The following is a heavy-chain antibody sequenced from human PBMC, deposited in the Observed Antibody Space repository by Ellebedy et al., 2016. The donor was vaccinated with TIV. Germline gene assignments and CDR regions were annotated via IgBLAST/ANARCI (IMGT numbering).Heavy chain of an antibody. CDR2: ISWNSGSI. J-gene: IGHJ4*02. CDR1: GFTFDDYA. Sequence: SLKISXAASGFTFDDYAMHWVRQAPGKGLEWVSGISWNSGSIGYADSVKGRFTISRDNAKNSLYLQMNSLRAEDTALYYCAKERNYYDSSGYLDCWGQGTLVTVSS. V-gene: IGHV3-9*01. D-gene: IGHD3-22*01. CDR3: AKERNYYDSSGYLDC.